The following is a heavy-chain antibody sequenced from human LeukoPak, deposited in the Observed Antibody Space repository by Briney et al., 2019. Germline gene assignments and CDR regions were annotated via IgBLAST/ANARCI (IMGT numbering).Heavy chain of an antibody. D-gene: IGHD3-9*01. V-gene: IGHV3-11*01. CDR3: ANGGDKDYDILTGYVY. CDR1: GFTFSDYY. CDR2: ISSSGSTI. J-gene: IGHJ4*02. Sequence: PGGSLRLSCAASGFTFSDYYMSWIRQAPGKGLEWVSYISSSGSTICYADSVKGRFTISRDNAKNSLYLQMNSLRAEDTAVYYCANGGDKDYDILTGYVYWGQGTLVTVSS.